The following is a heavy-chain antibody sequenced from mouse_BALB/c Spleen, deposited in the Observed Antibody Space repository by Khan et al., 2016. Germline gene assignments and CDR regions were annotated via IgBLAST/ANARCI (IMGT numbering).Heavy chain of an antibody. V-gene: IGHV1-9*01. Sequence: QVQLQQSGAELMKPGASVKISCKATGYTFSSYWIEWVKQRPGHGLEWIGEILPGSGSTNYNEKFRGKATFTADTSSNTANMQHSSLTSEYSAVHYCARTDRRGYFDYWGQGTTLTVSS. CDR2: ILPGSGST. CDR3: ARTDRRGYFDY. J-gene: IGHJ2*01. CDR1: GYTFSSYW.